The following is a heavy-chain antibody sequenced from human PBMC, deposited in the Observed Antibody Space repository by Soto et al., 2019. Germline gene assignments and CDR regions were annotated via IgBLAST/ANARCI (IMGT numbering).Heavy chain of an antibody. D-gene: IGHD3-22*01. J-gene: IGHJ5*02. CDR2: IYWDDDK. V-gene: IGHV2-5*02. Sequence: SGPTLVNPTQTLTLTCTFSGFSLSTSGVGVGWIRQPPGKALGWLALIYWDDDKRYSPSLKSRLTITKDTSKNQVVLTMTNMDPVDTATYYCAHSLIGYYYDSSGSNWFDPWDQGTLVTVSS. CDR3: AHSLIGYYYDSSGSNWFDP. CDR1: GFSLSTSGVG.